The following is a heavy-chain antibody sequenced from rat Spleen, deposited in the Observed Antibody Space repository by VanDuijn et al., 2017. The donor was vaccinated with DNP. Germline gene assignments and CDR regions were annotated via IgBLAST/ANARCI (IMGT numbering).Heavy chain of an antibody. CDR1: GFTFSTYW. J-gene: IGHJ3*01. D-gene: IGHD1-11*01. V-gene: IGHV5-58*01. Sequence: EVEVVETGGGLVQPGRSLKLSCVASGFTFSTYWMYWIRRVPGKGLEWIASINPAGGSSYYPDSVKGRFTISRDDAQDTLYLQMNSLRSEDTATYYCATGVYGGYEDWFAYWGQGTLVTVSS. CDR2: INPAGGSS. CDR3: ATGVYGGYEDWFAY.